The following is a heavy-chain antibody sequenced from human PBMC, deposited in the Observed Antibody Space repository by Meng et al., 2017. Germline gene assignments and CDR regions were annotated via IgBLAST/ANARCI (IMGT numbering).Heavy chain of an antibody. J-gene: IGHJ5*02. Sequence: KDSCSTSVKPTRTPPLTCTFSGFSSSNSGVGVGWIRQPPGKALEWLALIYWDDDKRYSPSLKSRLTITKDTSKNQVVLTMTDMDPVDTATYYCAHRRGDPREGWFDPWGQGTLVTVSS. V-gene: IGHV2-5*02. D-gene: IGHD2-21*02. CDR1: GFSSSNSGVG. CDR3: AHRRGDPREGWFDP. CDR2: IYWDDDK.